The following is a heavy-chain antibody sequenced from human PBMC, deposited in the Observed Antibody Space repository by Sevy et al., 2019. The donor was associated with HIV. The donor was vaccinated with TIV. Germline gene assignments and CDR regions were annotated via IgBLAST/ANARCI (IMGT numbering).Heavy chain of an antibody. V-gene: IGHV5-51*01. Sequence: GESLKISCQGSGYSFTSHWIGWVRHMPGKGLEWMGIIYPEDSEIRYSPSFQGQVTFSADKSISTAYLQWSSLKASDTAMYYCATSRSGYFDSSGYYIYWGQGTLVNVSS. D-gene: IGHD3-22*01. CDR1: GYSFTSHW. J-gene: IGHJ4*02. CDR2: IYPEDSEI. CDR3: ATSRSGYFDSSGYYIY.